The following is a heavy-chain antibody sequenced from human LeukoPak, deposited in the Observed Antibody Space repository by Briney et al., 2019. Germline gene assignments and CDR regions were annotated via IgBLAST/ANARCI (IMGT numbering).Heavy chain of an antibody. CDR1: GFTFSDYP. Sequence: GGSLRLSCAASGFTFSDYPVNWVRQAPGKGLEWVSYISSSGSTIYYADSVKGRFTISRDNAKNSLYLQMNSLRAEDTAVYYCAREGSCSWYPWFDPWGQGTLVTVSS. J-gene: IGHJ5*02. CDR3: AREGSCSWYPWFDP. V-gene: IGHV3-11*01. CDR2: ISSSGSTI. D-gene: IGHD6-13*01.